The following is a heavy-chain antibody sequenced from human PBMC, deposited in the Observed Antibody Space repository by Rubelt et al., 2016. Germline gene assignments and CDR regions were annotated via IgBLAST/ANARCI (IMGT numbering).Heavy chain of an antibody. V-gene: IGHV4-31*02. D-gene: IGHD3-3*01. J-gene: IGHJ5*02. Sequence: IYYSGSTYYNPSLKSRVTISVDTSKNQFSLKLSSVTAADTAVYYCARKAFGDFWSGYSNWFDPWGQGTLVTVSS. CDR3: ARKAFGDFWSGYSNWFDP. CDR2: IYYSGST.